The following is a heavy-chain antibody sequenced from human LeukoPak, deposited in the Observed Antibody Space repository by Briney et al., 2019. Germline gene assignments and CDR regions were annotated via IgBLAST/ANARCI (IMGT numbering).Heavy chain of an antibody. J-gene: IGHJ4*02. D-gene: IGHD1-26*01. CDR2: IIPIFGIA. V-gene: IGHV1-69*05. CDR3: ARVSSGSYAALDY. CDR1: GGTFSNYA. Sequence: ASVKVSCKTSGGTFSNYAISWVRQAPGQRLEWMGGIIPIFGIANYAQKFQGRVTISTDESTTTAYMELSSLRSEDTAVYYCARVSSGSYAALDYWGQGTLVTVSS.